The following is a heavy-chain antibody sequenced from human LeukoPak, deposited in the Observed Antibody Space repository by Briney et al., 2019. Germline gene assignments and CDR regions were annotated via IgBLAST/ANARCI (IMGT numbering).Heavy chain of an antibody. D-gene: IGHD1-1*01. CDR3: ARKGGRTWNDPDSNWFDP. V-gene: IGHV3-48*01. CDR1: GFTFSSYS. CDR2: ISSSSSTI. Sequence: GGSLRLSCAASGFTFSSYSMNWVRQAPGKGLEWVSYISSSSSTIYYADSVKGRFTISRDNAKNSLYLQMISLRAEDTAVYYCARKGGRTWNDPDSNWFDPWGQGTLVTVSS. J-gene: IGHJ5*02.